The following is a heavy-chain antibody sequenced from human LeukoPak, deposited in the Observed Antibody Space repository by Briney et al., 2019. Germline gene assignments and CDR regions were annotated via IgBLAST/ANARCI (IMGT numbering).Heavy chain of an antibody. D-gene: IGHD5-24*01. J-gene: IGHJ3*02. Sequence: PGGSLRLSCAASGFTFSTYSMNWVRQTPGKGLEWVSSISSSSSYIYYADSMKGRFSISRDNAKSSLYLQMNSLRAEDTAVYYCARVAWLQLVGAFDIWGQGTMVTVSS. V-gene: IGHV3-21*01. CDR2: ISSSSSYI. CDR1: GFTFSTYS. CDR3: ARVAWLQLVGAFDI.